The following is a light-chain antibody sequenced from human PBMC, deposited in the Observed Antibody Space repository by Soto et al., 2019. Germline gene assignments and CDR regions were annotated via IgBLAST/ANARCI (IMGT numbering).Light chain of an antibody. CDR1: SNDVGGYNY. Sequence: QSALTQPASVSGSAGQSITISCTGASNDVGGYNYVSWYQQHPGKAPKLIIYDVTIRPSGVSNRFSGSKSGNTASLAISGLRAEDEADSHCSSYSGSSTLYVFGTGTKLTVL. CDR2: DVT. V-gene: IGLV2-14*03. J-gene: IGLJ1*01. CDR3: SSYSGSSTLYV.